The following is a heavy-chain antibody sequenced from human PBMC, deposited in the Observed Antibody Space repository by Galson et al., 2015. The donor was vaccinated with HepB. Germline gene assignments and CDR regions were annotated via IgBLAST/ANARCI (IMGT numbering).Heavy chain of an antibody. J-gene: IGHJ4*02. CDR3: ARSPHRSDSAFHDH. V-gene: IGHV6-1*01. CDR1: GDSVSSNSAA. CDR2: TFYKSKWYN. D-gene: IGHD1-26*01. Sequence: CAISGDSVSSNSAAWNWIRQSPSRGLEWLGRTFYKSKWYNDYAVSVKSRISINPDTSKNQFSVQLSSVTPEDTAIYYCARSPHRSDSAFHDHWGQGTLVTVSS.